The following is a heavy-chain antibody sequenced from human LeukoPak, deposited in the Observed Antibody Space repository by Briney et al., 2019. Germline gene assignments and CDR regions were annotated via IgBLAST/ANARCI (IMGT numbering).Heavy chain of an antibody. Sequence: PGRSLRLSCAASGFTFRSYGMHWVHQAPGKGLEWVAVVWYDGSNKYYADSVKGRFTISRDNSKNTLYLQMNSLRAEDTAVYNCAREGRLATYYFDYWGQGTLVTVSS. CDR2: VWYDGSNK. J-gene: IGHJ4*02. V-gene: IGHV3-33*01. CDR3: AREGRLATYYFDY. D-gene: IGHD6-25*01. CDR1: GFTFRSYG.